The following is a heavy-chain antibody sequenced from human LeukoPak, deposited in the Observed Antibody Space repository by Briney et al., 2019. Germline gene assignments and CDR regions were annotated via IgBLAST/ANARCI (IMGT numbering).Heavy chain of an antibody. CDR3: ARAPYTAMVSGVIDY. D-gene: IGHD5-18*01. J-gene: IGHJ4*02. CDR2: IYYSGST. Sequence: PSETLSLTCTVSGGSISSGGYYWSWIRRHPGKGLEWIGYIYYSGSTYYNPSLKSRVTISVDTSKNQFSLKLSSVTAADTAVYYCARAPYTAMVSGVIDYWGQGTLVTVSS. V-gene: IGHV4-31*03. CDR1: GGSISSGGYY.